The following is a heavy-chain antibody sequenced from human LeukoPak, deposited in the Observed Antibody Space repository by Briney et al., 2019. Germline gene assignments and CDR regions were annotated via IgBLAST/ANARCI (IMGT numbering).Heavy chain of an antibody. J-gene: IGHJ6*02. CDR1: GFTFDDYA. D-gene: IGHD5-18*01. V-gene: IGHV3-9*01. Sequence: PGRSLRLSCAASGFTFDDYAMHWVRQAPGKGLEWVSGISWNSGSIGYADSVKGRFTISRDNSKNTLYLQMNSLRAEDTAVYYCARSRIQLRIYYYYGMDVWGQGTTVTVSS. CDR2: ISWNSGSI. CDR3: ARSRIQLRIYYYYGMDV.